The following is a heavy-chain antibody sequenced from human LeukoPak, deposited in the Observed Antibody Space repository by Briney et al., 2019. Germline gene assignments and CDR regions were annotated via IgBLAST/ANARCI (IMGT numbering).Heavy chain of an antibody. CDR3: ARDSAGNDY. CDR1: GFTFSSYA. J-gene: IGHJ4*02. V-gene: IGHV3-23*01. D-gene: IGHD6-13*01. Sequence: GGSLRLSCAASGFTFSSYAMSWVRQAPGKGLEWVSAISGSGGSTYYADSVKGRFTISRDNSKNTLYLQMDSLRAEDTAMYYCARDSAGNDYWGQGTLVTVSS. CDR2: ISGSGGST.